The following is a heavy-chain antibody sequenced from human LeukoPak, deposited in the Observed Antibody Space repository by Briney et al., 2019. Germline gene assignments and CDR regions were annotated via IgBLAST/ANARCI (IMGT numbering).Heavy chain of an antibody. J-gene: IGHJ3*02. D-gene: IGHD2-15*01. Sequence: SETLSLTCTVSGGSISSHTYYWTWIRQPAGKGLEWIGRIYTTGSTNYNPSLQSRVTVSLDTSKNQFSLTLTSVTAADTAVYYCARDCSGGSCPAIDAFDIWGQGTMVTVSS. CDR2: IYTTGST. CDR1: GGSISSHTYY. CDR3: ARDCSGGSCPAIDAFDI. V-gene: IGHV4-61*02.